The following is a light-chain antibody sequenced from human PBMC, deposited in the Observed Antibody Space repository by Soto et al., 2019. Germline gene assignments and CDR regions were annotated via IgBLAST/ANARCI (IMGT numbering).Light chain of an antibody. CDR3: QQYNKWPRT. CDR1: QSVSND. Sequence: DIMMTQSPATLSVSPGERATLSCRASQSVSNDLAWYQQKPGQAPGLLIYGASTRATGIPARFSGSGSGTEFTLTINNLQSEDFAVYYCQQYNKWPRTFGQGTKVEIK. CDR2: GAS. V-gene: IGKV3-15*01. J-gene: IGKJ1*01.